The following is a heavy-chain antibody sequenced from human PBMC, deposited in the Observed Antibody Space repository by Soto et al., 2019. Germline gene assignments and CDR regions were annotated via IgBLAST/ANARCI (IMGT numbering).Heavy chain of an antibody. J-gene: IGHJ6*02. CDR1: GYTFSSYY. CDR2: INPSGGYT. CDR3: ARGGGIVVVTAIHFNYGMDV. D-gene: IGHD2-21*02. V-gene: IGHV1-46*03. Sequence: GASVKVSCKASGYTFSSYYMNWVRQAPGQGLELLGIINPSGGYTTYAQRFLGRVTMTSDTSTSTVHMELGSLTSEDTAVYYCARGGGIVVVTAIHFNYGMDVWGQGTTVTVSS.